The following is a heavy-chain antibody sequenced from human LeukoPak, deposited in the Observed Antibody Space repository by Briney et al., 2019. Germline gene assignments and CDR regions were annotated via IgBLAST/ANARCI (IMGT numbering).Heavy chain of an antibody. CDR3: ARDYSGYLTSDAFDI. J-gene: IGHJ3*02. D-gene: IGHD3-22*01. Sequence: VASVKVSCKTSGYSFIDYYIHWVRQAPGQGLEWMGWINSNSADTNYAQNFQGRVTMTRDTSISTAYMELSRLRSDDTALYYCARDYSGYLTSDAFDIWGQGTMVTVSS. CDR1: GYSFIDYY. V-gene: IGHV1-2*02. CDR2: INSNSADT.